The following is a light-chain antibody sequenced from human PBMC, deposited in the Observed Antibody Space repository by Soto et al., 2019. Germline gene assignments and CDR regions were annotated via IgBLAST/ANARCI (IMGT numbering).Light chain of an antibody. CDR3: QQRSNWPLT. J-gene: IGKJ3*01. V-gene: IGKV3-11*01. CDR1: QSISSY. CDR2: DAS. Sequence: DIVLTQSPSSLSSSPGERATLTCRASQSISSYLAWYQQKPGKAPRLLIYDASNWQTGVPSRFSGSESGTEFTLTISSLEPEDFAIYYCQQRSNWPLTFGPGTKVDIK.